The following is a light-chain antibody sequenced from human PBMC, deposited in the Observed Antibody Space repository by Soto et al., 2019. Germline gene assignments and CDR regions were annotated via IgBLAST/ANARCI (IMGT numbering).Light chain of an antibody. V-gene: IGKV1-13*02. CDR2: DAS. CDR3: QQFNSYPFT. Sequence: AIQLTQSPSSLSASVGDRVTITCRASQGISSALAWYQQKPGKAPKLLIYDASSLESRFPSRFSGSGPGTDFTLNISSLEPEDFATYYCQQFNSYPFTFGGGTKVEIK. CDR1: QGISSA. J-gene: IGKJ4*01.